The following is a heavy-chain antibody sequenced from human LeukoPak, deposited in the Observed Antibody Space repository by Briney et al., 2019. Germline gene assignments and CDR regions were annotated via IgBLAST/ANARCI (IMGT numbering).Heavy chain of an antibody. CDR1: GYTLTELS. CDR2: FDPEDGET. J-gene: IGHJ4*02. D-gene: IGHD6-13*01. V-gene: IGHV1-24*01. Sequence: ASVKVSCKVSGYTLTELSMHWVRQAPGKGLEWMGGFDPEDGETIYAQKFQGRVTMTEDTSTDTAYMELSSLRSEDTAVYYCATEYSSSWKRGFDYWGQGTRVTVSS. CDR3: ATEYSSSWKRGFDY.